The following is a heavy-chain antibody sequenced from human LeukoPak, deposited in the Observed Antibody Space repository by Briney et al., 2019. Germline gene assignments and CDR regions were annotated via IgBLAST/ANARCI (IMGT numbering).Heavy chain of an antibody. CDR1: GGTFSSYA. J-gene: IGHJ4*02. D-gene: IGHD6-13*01. CDR3: ARGTRYSSSWYGGGLDY. V-gene: IGHV1-69*10. Sequence: SVKVSCTASGGTFSSYAISWVRQAPGQGLEWMGWIIPILGIANYAQKFQGRVTITADKSTSTAYMELSSLRSEDTAVYYCARGTRYSSSWYGGGLDYWGQGTLVTVSS. CDR2: IIPILGIA.